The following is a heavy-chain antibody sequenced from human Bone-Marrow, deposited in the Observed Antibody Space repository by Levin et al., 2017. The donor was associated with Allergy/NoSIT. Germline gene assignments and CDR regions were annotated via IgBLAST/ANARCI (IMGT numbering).Heavy chain of an antibody. Sequence: PGESLKISCAASGFTFSAYAMHWVRQAPGKGLEWVASISGGGSTYYADSVMGRFSLSRDSMTRRLMLKMSSLRADDTAVYYCARGQTTTVFGVVTGFDYWGQGALVTVSS. CDR2: ISGGGST. V-gene: IGHV3-23*01. CDR3: ARGQTTTVFGVVTGFDY. D-gene: IGHD3-3*01. CDR1: GFTFSAYA. J-gene: IGHJ4*02.